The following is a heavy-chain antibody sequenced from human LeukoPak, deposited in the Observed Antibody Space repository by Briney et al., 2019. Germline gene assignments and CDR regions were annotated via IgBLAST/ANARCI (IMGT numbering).Heavy chain of an antibody. CDR1: GYTFTSYY. J-gene: IGHJ5*02. V-gene: IGHV1-46*01. D-gene: IGHD6-19*01. Sequence: ASVKVSCKASGYTFTSYYMHWVRQAPGQGLEWMGIINPSGGSTSYAQKFQGRVTMTRDTSTSTVYMELSSLRSEDTAVYYCARVLRRGSGRLEGFKWFDPWGQGTLVTVSS. CDR3: ARVLRRGSGRLEGFKWFDP. CDR2: INPSGGST.